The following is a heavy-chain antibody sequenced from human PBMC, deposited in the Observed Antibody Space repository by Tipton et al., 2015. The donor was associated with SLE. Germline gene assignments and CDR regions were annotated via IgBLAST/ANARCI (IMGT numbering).Heavy chain of an antibody. CDR2: IYSDGSP. CDR3: AKNKGTY. J-gene: IGHJ4*02. Sequence: SLRLSCAASGFTFSSHTMSWVRQAPGKGLEWVSVIYSDGSPDYGDSVKGRFTVSRDNYRNTLYLQMDYLSAEDTAVYYCAKNKGTYWGQGTLVTVSS. V-gene: IGHV3-23*03. D-gene: IGHD3-10*01. CDR1: GFTFSSHT.